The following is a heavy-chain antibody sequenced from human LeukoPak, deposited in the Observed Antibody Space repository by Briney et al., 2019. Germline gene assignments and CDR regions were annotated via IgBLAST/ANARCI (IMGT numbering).Heavy chain of an antibody. Sequence: GASVKVSCKASGGTSITHIINWVRQAPGQGLEWMGRIIPMLGIPNYAQKFQGRVTFTADRSTNTAYMALSSLRSEDTAVYYCATAPYDSSGPLDYWGQGTLVTVSS. CDR3: ATAPYDSSGPLDY. D-gene: IGHD3-22*01. V-gene: IGHV1-69*02. CDR1: GGTSITHI. J-gene: IGHJ4*02. CDR2: IIPMLGIP.